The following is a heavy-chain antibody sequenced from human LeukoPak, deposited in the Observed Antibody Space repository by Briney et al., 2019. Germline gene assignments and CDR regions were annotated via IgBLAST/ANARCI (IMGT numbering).Heavy chain of an antibody. J-gene: IGHJ5*02. D-gene: IGHD4-11*01. Sequence: GGSLRLSCAASGFTFSSYWMSWVRQAPGKGLEWVANIKQDGSEKYYVDSVKGRFTISRDNAKNSLYLQMNSLRAEDTAVYYCARGRYSNYLNWFDPWGQGTLVTVSS. CDR1: GFTFSSYW. CDR2: IKQDGSEK. CDR3: ARGRYSNYLNWFDP. V-gene: IGHV3-7*01.